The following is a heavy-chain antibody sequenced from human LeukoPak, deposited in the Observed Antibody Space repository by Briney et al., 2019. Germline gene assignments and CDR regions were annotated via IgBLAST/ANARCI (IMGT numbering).Heavy chain of an antibody. CDR3: ARAPARVVECDC. Sequence: SRTLSLSCTVSGGSISSGGNNWSWIRQHPGKGLEWIGYIYYSGSTYYNPSLKSRVTISVDTSKNQFSLNLSSVTAADTAVYYCARAPARVVECDCWGQEPLVSVSS. D-gene: IGHD4-23*01. V-gene: IGHV4-31*03. J-gene: IGHJ4*02. CDR2: IYYSGST. CDR1: GGSISSGGNN.